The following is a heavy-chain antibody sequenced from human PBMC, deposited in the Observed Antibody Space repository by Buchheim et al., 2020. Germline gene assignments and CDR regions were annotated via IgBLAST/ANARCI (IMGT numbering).Heavy chain of an antibody. CDR2: ISGDSGTI. J-gene: IGHJ4*02. CDR1: GFTFSSYD. CDR3: ARDYQWAFDY. V-gene: IGHV3-48*01. D-gene: IGHD1-26*01. Sequence: EVQLVESGGSLVQPGGSLRLSCAASGFTFSSYDMTWVRQAPGKGLECVSYISGDSGTIFYADSVKGRFTLSRDNAKSSLFLQMNSLRAEDTALYYCARDYQWAFDYWGQGTL.